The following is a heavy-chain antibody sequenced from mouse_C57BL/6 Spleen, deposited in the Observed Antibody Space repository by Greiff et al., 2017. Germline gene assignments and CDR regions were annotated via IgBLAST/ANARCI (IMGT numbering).Heavy chain of an antibody. CDR1: GFTFSDYG. V-gene: IGHV5-17*01. Sequence: EVHLVESGGGLVKPGGSLKLSCAASGFTFSDYGMHWVRQAPEKGLAWVAYISSGSSTIYYADTVKGRFTISRDNAKNTLFLQMTSLRSEDTAMYYCAREYGRGYFDVWGTGTTVTVSS. D-gene: IGHD1-1*01. CDR3: AREYGRGYFDV. J-gene: IGHJ1*03. CDR2: ISSGSSTI.